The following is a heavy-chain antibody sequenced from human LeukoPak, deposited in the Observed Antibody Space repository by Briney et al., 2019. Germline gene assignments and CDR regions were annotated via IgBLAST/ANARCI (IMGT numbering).Heavy chain of an antibody. J-gene: IGHJ5*02. CDR1: GFTVSSDY. Sequence: GGSLRLSCAASGFTVSSDYMSWVRQAPGKGLEWVSVIYSGGSTYYADSVKGRFTISRDNSKNTLYLQMNSLRAEDTAVYYCARVGVPAAPFDPWGQGTLVTVSS. CDR3: ARVGVPAAPFDP. D-gene: IGHD2-2*01. V-gene: IGHV3-66*01. CDR2: IYSGGST.